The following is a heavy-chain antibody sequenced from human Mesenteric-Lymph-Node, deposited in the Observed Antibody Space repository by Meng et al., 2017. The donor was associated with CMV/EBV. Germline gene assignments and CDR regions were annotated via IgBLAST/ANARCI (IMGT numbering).Heavy chain of an antibody. CDR1: GGSFSGYY. CDR2: INHSGST. Sequence: GSLRLSCAVYGGSFSGYYWSWIRQPPGKGLEWIGEINHSGSTNYNPSLKSRVTISVDTSKNQFSLKLSSVTAADTAVYYCARGVIQPYYFDYWGQGTLVTVSS. CDR3: ARGVIQPYYFDY. D-gene: IGHD5-18*01. V-gene: IGHV4-34*01. J-gene: IGHJ4*02.